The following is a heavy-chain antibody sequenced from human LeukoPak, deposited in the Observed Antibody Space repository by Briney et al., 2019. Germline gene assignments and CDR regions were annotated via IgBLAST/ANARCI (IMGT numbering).Heavy chain of an antibody. CDR1: GGSISISSRSYS. CDR2: INYSGST. J-gene: IGHJ4*02. CDR3: ARDREWLVGYFDY. D-gene: IGHD6-19*01. Sequence: SETLSLTCTVSGGSISISSRSYSWDWIRQPPGKGLEWIGTINYSGSTYYNPSLKSRVTISVDTSKNQFSLKLSSVTAADTAVYYCARDREWLVGYFDYWGQGTLVTVSS. V-gene: IGHV4-39*07.